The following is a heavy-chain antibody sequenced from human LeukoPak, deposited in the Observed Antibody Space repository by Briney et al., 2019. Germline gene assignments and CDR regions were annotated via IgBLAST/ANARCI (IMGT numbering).Heavy chain of an antibody. V-gene: IGHV3-23*01. Sequence: GGSLRLSCAASGFTFSSYAMTWVRQAPGKGLEWVSAISASGGSTYYADSVKGRFTISRDNSKNTLSLQMNSLRAEDTALYYCAKDQEKDHYYGSGSGYWGQGTLVIVSA. CDR1: GFTFSSYA. CDR2: ISASGGST. D-gene: IGHD3-10*01. J-gene: IGHJ4*02. CDR3: AKDQEKDHYYGSGSGY.